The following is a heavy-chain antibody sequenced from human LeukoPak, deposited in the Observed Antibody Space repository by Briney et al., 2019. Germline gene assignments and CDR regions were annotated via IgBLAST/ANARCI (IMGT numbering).Heavy chain of an antibody. V-gene: IGHV4-39*01. CDR2: IYYSGST. Sequence: SETLSFTCTVSGGSISSSSYYWGWIRQPPGKGLEWIGSIYYSGSTYYNPSLKSRVTISVDTSKNQFSLKLSSVTAADTAVYYCARLGFQDGYNSWGQGTLVTVSS. CDR1: GGSISSSSYY. J-gene: IGHJ4*02. D-gene: IGHD5-24*01. CDR3: ARLGFQDGYNS.